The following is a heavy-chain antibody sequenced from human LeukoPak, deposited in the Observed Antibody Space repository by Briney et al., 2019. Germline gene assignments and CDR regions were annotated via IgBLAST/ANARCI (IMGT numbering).Heavy chain of an antibody. CDR3: ATYRQVLLPFES. CDR2: IFPSGGEI. Sequence: GGSLRLSCADSGFIFSSYSMNWVRQAPGKGLEWVSSIFPSGGEIHYADSVRGRFTISRDNSKSTLSLQMNSLRAEDTAIYYCATYRQVLLPFESWGQGTLVTVSS. CDR1: GFIFSSYS. V-gene: IGHV3-21*04. D-gene: IGHD2-8*02. J-gene: IGHJ4*02.